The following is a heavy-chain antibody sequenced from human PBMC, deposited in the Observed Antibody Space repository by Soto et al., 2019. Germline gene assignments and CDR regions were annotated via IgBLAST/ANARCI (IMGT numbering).Heavy chain of an antibody. CDR3: ARDRKGINWFDP. CDR2: INPSGGST. J-gene: IGHJ5*02. CDR1: GYTFTSYY. Sequence: ASVKVSCTASGYTFTSYYMHGVRQAPGQGLEWMGIINPSGGSTSYAQKFQGRVTMTRDTSTSTVYMELSSLRSEDTAVYYCARDRKGINWFDPWGQGTLVTVSS. V-gene: IGHV1-46*01.